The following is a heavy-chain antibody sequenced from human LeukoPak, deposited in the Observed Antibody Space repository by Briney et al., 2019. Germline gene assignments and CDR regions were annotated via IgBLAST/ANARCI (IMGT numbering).Heavy chain of an antibody. J-gene: IGHJ4*02. CDR1: GFTFSSYA. D-gene: IGHD6-13*01. Sequence: GGSLRLSCAASGFTFSSYAMNWVRQAPGKGLQWVSALSGSGLSKYYADSVRGRFTISRDNSKNTLYPQMNSLRAEDTAIYYCAKGISPSSSWTFDYWGQGTLVTVSS. V-gene: IGHV3-23*01. CDR2: LSGSGLSK. CDR3: AKGISPSSSWTFDY.